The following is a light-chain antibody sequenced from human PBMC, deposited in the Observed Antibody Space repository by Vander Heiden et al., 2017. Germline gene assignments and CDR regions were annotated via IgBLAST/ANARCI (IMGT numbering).Light chain of an antibody. CDR2: DAS. J-gene: IGKJ5*01. Sequence: IVLTQSPATLSLSPGERATLSCRGSQSVSSSLAWYQQKPGQAPRLLIYDASNRATGSAARCSASGSGTDFTLTISSLEPEDFAVYYCQHRSDWPPVTFGQGTRLEIK. CDR1: QSVSSS. V-gene: IGKV3-11*01. CDR3: QHRSDWPPVT.